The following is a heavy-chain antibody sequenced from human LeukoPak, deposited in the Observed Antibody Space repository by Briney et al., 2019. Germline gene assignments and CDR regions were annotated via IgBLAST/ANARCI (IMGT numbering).Heavy chain of an antibody. CDR2: IWYDGSNK. CDR1: GFTFSSYS. J-gene: IGHJ6*04. V-gene: IGHV3-33*08. Sequence: PGGSLRLSCAASGFTFSSYSMNWVRQAPGKGLEWVAVIWYDGSNKYYADSVKGRFTISRDNSKNTLYLQMNSLRGEDTAVYYCARNRNYSRYYYSSDMDVWGKGPTVTVSS. D-gene: IGHD6-13*01. CDR3: ARNRNYSRYYYSSDMDV.